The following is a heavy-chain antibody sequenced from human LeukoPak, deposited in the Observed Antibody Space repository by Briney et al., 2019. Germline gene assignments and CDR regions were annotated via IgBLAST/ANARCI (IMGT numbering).Heavy chain of an antibody. Sequence: SETLSLTCTVSGGSIRSYYWNWIRQPPGKGLEWIGYIYYSGNTNYNPSLKSRVTISVDTSKNQFSLKLSSVTAADTAVYYCARVFGYYDILTGPDYWGQGTLVTVSS. CDR2: IYYSGNT. CDR1: GGSIRSYY. V-gene: IGHV4-59*01. J-gene: IGHJ4*02. D-gene: IGHD3-9*01. CDR3: ARVFGYYDILTGPDY.